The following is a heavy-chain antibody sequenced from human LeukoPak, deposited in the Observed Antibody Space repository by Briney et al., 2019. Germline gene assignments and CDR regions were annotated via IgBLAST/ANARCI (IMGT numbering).Heavy chain of an antibody. Sequence: GRSLRLSCAASGFTFSSYGMHWVRQAPGKGLEWVAVIWYDGSNKYYADSVKGRFTISRDNSKNTLYLQMNSLRAEDTAVYYCARAPVVVITTSGFDYWGQGTLVTVSS. CDR2: IWYDGSNK. V-gene: IGHV3-33*01. CDR1: GFTFSSYG. J-gene: IGHJ4*02. D-gene: IGHD3-22*01. CDR3: ARAPVVVITTSGFDY.